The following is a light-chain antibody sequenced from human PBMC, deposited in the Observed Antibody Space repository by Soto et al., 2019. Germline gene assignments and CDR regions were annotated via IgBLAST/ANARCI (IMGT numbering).Light chain of an antibody. J-gene: IGLJ2*01. CDR1: STDVGTYYY. V-gene: IGLV2-11*01. Sequence: QSALAQPRSVSGSPGQSVTISCTGISTDVGTYYYVSWYQQHPGKAPKLMIYDVTKRPSGVPDRFSGSRSGNTASLTISGLQAADEAEYYCCSFADTSTFRVLFGGGTKLTVL. CDR2: DVT. CDR3: CSFADTSTFRVL.